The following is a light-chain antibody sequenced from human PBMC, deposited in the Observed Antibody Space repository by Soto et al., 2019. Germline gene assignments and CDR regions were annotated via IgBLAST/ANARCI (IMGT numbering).Light chain of an antibody. J-gene: IGKJ1*01. Sequence: DIQMTQSPSTLSASVGDRVNITCRASQSISPWLAWYQQKPGKAPQVLIYDASSLESGVPSRFSGRGSGTEFTLTISSLQPDDFATYYCQQYNSYSPTTFGQGTRVDLK. CDR1: QSISPW. CDR2: DAS. V-gene: IGKV1-5*01. CDR3: QQYNSYSPTT.